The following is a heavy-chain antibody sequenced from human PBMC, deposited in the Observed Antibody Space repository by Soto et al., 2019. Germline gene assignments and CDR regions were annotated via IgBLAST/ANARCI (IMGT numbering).Heavy chain of an antibody. CDR1: GFTFHSFT. J-gene: IGHJ4*02. V-gene: IGHV3-30-3*01. D-gene: IGHD1-1*01. CDR2: ISYDGTNE. Sequence: PGGSLRLSCAASGFTFHSFTMHWVRQSPGKGLEWVALISYDGTNEYYADSVKGRFTISRDNSKSTLYLQMNSLRTDDTALYYCARDPRETTYYLGYWGQGTLVTVSS. CDR3: ARDPRETTYYLGY.